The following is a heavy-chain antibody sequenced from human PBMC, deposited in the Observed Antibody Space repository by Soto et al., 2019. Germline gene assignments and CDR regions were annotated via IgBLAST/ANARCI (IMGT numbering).Heavy chain of an antibody. Sequence: QVQLVESGGGLVKPGGSLRLSCAASGFTFSDYYMSWIRQAPGKGLEWVSYISSSGSTIYYADSVKGRFTISRDNAKNSLYLLMNSLRAEDTAVYYCARLDGNSYDSSGYYYYYYGMDVWGQGTTVTVSS. V-gene: IGHV3-11*01. CDR2: ISSSGSTI. CDR3: ARLDGNSYDSSGYYYYYYGMDV. CDR1: GFTFSDYY. J-gene: IGHJ6*02. D-gene: IGHD3-22*01.